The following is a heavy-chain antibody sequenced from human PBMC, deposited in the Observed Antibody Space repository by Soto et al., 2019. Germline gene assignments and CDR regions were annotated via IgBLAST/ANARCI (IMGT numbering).Heavy chain of an antibody. J-gene: IGHJ5*02. CDR1: GGSISSGGYY. CDR3: ARVLAP. CDR2: IYNSGTT. V-gene: IGHV4-31*03. Sequence: QVQLQESGPGLVKPSQTLSLTCTVSGGSISSGGYYWSWTRQPPGKGLEWIGNIYNSGTTSYNPALQSRVTISADTSKNQFSLKLGSVTAADTAVDYCARVLAPWGQGTLVTVSS.